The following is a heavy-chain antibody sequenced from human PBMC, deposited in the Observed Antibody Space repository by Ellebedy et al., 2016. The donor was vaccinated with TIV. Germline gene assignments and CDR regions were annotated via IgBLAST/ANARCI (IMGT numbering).Heavy chain of an antibody. CDR2: IKQDGSEK. Sequence: PGGSLRLSCAASGFTFSSYWMSWVRQAPGKGLEWVANIKQDGSEKYYVDSVKGRFTISRDNSKNTLYLQMNSLGVDDTAVYYCARDRHVDRGDCLDYWGQGTLVTVSS. D-gene: IGHD2-21*02. V-gene: IGHV3-7*01. CDR1: GFTFSSYW. CDR3: ARDRHVDRGDCLDY. J-gene: IGHJ4*02.